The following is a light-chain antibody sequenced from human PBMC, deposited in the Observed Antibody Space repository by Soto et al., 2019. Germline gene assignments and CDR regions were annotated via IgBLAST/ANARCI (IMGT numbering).Light chain of an antibody. CDR2: AAS. CDR3: QQYNNWPRT. Sequence: DIQLTQSPSFLSASMGDRVTITCRASQGIRSYLAWYQQEPGKAPKLLIYAASTLQTGVPSRFSGSGSGTEFTLTISSLQSEDFAVYYCQQYNNWPRTFGQGTKVDTK. J-gene: IGKJ1*01. V-gene: IGKV1-9*01. CDR1: QGIRSY.